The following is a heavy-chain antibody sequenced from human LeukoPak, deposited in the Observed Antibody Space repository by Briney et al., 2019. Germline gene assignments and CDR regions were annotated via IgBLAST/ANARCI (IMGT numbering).Heavy chain of an antibody. D-gene: IGHD3-22*01. CDR2: INEDGGEK. V-gene: IGHV3-7*01. CDR3: AKVEYSYDSSGYSFSFDY. CDR1: GFTLSRYW. Sequence: GGSLRLSCAASGFTLSRYWMSWVRQAPGKGLEWVANINEDGGEKYYVDSVKGRFTISRDNAKNSLYLQVNSLRAEDTAVYYCAKVEYSYDSSGYSFSFDYWGQGALVIVSS. J-gene: IGHJ4*02.